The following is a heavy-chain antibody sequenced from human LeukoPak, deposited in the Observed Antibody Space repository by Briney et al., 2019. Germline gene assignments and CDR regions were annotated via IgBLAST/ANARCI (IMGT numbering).Heavy chain of an antibody. CDR2: ISYSGST. CDR1: GGSISRYY. J-gene: IGHJ3*02. CDR3: ARQGYDILTGYIDAFDI. V-gene: IGHV4-59*08. D-gene: IGHD3-9*01. Sequence: SETLSLTCTVSGGSISRYYWSWIRPPPAKGLDWIGYISYSGSTNYNPSLKSRVTISIDTSKNQFSLKLRSVTAADTAIYYCARQGYDILTGYIDAFDIWGQGTMVTVSS.